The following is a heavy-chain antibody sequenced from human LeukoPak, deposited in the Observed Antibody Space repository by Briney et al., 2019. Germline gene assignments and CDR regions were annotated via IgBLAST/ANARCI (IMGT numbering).Heavy chain of an antibody. V-gene: IGHV3-53*01. D-gene: IGHD3-3*01. Sequence: GGSLRLSCAASGFTVSSNYMSWARQAPGKGLGWVSVIYSGGSTYYADSVKGRFTISRDNSKNTLYLQMNSLRAEDTAVYYCATDGDFWSGRHMDVWGKGTTVTVSS. CDR3: ATDGDFWSGRHMDV. CDR1: GFTVSSNY. CDR2: IYSGGST. J-gene: IGHJ6*03.